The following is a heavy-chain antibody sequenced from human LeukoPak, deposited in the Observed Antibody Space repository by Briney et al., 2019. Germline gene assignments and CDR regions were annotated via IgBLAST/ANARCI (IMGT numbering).Heavy chain of an antibody. J-gene: IGHJ4*02. CDR1: GYTFTGYY. V-gene: IGHV1-2*06. CDR3: ASWGGYETANFDY. Sequence: ASVKVSCKASGYTFTGYYMHWVRQAPGQGLEWMGRINPNSGGTNYAQKFQGRVTMTRDTSISTAYMELSRLRSDDTAVYYCASWGGYETANFDYWGQGTLVTVSS. D-gene: IGHD5-12*01. CDR2: INPNSGGT.